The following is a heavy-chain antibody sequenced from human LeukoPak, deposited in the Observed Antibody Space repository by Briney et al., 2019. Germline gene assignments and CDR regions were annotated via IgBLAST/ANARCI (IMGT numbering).Heavy chain of an antibody. D-gene: IGHD6-6*01. CDR1: GYTFTNFD. CDR3: ARAPMGAAPLY. CDR2: MNPVSGNA. V-gene: IGHV1-8*01. Sequence: APVKVSCKTSGYTFTNFDINWVRQAPGQGLEWMGWMNPVSGNAGSAQKFQGRVTLTRDTSITTAYMELTSLRSDDTAFYYCARAPMGAAPLYWGQGTLVTVSS. J-gene: IGHJ4*02.